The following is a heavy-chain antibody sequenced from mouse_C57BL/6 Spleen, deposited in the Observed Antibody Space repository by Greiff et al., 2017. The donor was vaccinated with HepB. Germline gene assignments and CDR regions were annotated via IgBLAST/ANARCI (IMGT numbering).Heavy chain of an antibody. J-gene: IGHJ4*01. CDR2: IYPGDGDT. D-gene: IGHD1-1*01. CDR1: GYAFSSYW. Sequence: QVQLKESGAELVKPGASVKISCKASGYAFSSYWMNWVKQRPGKGLEWIGQIYPGDGDTNYNGKFKGKATLTADKSSSTAYMQLSSLTSEDSAVYFCARESHYYGSSYHAMDYWGQGTSVTVSS. V-gene: IGHV1-80*01. CDR3: ARESHYYGSSYHAMDY.